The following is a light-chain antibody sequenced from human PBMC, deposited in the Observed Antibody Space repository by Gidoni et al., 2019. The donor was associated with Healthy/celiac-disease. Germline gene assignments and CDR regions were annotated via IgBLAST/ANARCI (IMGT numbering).Light chain of an antibody. Sequence: DIVMTQSPDSLAVSLVESATINCKSSQSVLYSSNNKNYLAWYQQKVGQLPKLLISWASTRASGVPDRFSGSWSGTGFTLTISSLQAEDVAVYYCQQYYRTPYTFAPATKLEI. V-gene: IGKV4-1*01. CDR2: WAS. J-gene: IGKJ2*01. CDR1: QSVLYSSNNKNY. CDR3: QQYYRTPYT.